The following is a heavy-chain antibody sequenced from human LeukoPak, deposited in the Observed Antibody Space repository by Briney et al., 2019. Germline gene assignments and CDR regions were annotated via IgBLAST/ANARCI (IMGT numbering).Heavy chain of an antibody. J-gene: IGHJ1*01. Sequence: ASVKVSCKASGYTFTGYYMHWVRQAPGQGLEWMGWINPNRGGTNYAQKFQGRVTMTRDTSISTAYMELSRLRSDDTAVYYCARDLGIVVVPAGNFQHWGQGTLVTVSS. CDR2: INPNRGGT. V-gene: IGHV1-2*02. CDR3: ARDLGIVVVPAGNFQH. CDR1: GYTFTGYY. D-gene: IGHD2-2*01.